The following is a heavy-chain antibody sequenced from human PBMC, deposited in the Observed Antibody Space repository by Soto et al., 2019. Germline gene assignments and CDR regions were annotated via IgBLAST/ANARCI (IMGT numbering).Heavy chain of an antibody. Sequence: ASVKVSCKASGYTFTSYAMHWVRQAPGQRLEWMGWINAGNGNTKYSQKFQGRVTITRDTSAGTAYMELSSLRSEDTAVYYCARERSTDYYDSSGYPTSWGQGTLVTVSS. J-gene: IGHJ5*02. CDR3: ARERSTDYYDSSGYPTS. D-gene: IGHD3-22*01. V-gene: IGHV1-3*01. CDR1: GYTFTSYA. CDR2: INAGNGNT.